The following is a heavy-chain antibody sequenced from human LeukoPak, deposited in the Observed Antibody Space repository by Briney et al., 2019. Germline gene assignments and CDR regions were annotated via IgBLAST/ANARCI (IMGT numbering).Heavy chain of an antibody. CDR1: GFTFHNYY. CDR2: INQDGSVR. D-gene: IGHD3-9*01. V-gene: IGHV3-7*03. CDR3: ASGNNDWSL. J-gene: IGHJ4*02. Sequence: GGSLRLSCVASGFTFHNYYMSWVRQAPGKGLEWVANINQDGSVRYYVDSVKGRFTISRDNAKNSLYLQMNSLRVDDTAVYYYASGNNDWSLGGQGTLVTVSS.